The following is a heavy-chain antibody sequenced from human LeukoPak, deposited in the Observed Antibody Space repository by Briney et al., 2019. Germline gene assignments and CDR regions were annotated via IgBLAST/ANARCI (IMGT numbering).Heavy chain of an antibody. CDR2: IYYSGST. D-gene: IGHD1-14*01. J-gene: IGHJ4*02. V-gene: IGHV4-31*03. CDR3: ARDQPILYYFDY. Sequence: PSETLSLTCTVSGGSISSGGYYWSWIRQHPGKGLEWIGYIYYSGSTYYNPSLKSRVTISVDTSKNQFSLKLSSVTAADTAVYYCARDQPILYYFDYWGQGTLVTVSS. CDR1: GGSISSGGYY.